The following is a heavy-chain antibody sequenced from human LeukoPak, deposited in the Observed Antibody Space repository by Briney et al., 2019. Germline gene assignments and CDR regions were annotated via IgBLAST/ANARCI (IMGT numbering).Heavy chain of an antibody. V-gene: IGHV3-7*01. J-gene: IGHJ3*02. CDR1: GFNFRDRW. D-gene: IGHD6-19*01. CDR3: ARDGSSGWYGNDAFDI. Sequence: GGSLTLSCAASGFNFRDRWLDWVRQAPGAGLEWLGNIVTDGSAQHYADSVKGRFSISRDNRRNLMYLHMNSLRAEDTAVYYCARDGSSGWYGNDAFDIWGQGTMVTVSS. CDR2: IVTDGSAQ.